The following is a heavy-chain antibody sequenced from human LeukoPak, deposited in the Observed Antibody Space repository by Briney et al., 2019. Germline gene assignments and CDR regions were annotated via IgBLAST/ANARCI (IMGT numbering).Heavy chain of an antibody. CDR1: GYTFTGYY. V-gene: IGHV1-46*01. Sequence: GASVKVSCKASGYTFTGYYMHWVRQAPGQGLEWMGIINPSGGSTSYAQKFQGRVTMTRDTSTSTVYMELSSLRSEDTAVYYCARDLAHIHLAHIAAAGVPNWFDPWGQGTLVTVSS. D-gene: IGHD6-13*01. CDR2: INPSGGST. CDR3: ARDLAHIHLAHIAAAGVPNWFDP. J-gene: IGHJ5*02.